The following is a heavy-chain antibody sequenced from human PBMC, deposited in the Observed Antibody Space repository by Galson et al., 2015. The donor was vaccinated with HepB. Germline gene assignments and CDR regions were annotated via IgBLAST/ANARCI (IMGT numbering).Heavy chain of an antibody. V-gene: IGHV1-46*01. J-gene: IGHJ3*02. D-gene: IGHD3-10*01. CDR2: INPSGGST. CDR1: GYTFTSYY. Sequence: SVKVSCKASGYTFTSYYMHWVRQAPGQGLEWMGIINPSGGSTSYAQKFQGRVTMTRDTSTSTVYMELSSLRSEDTAVYYCARDSDTDPMGDAVDIWGQGTMVTVSS. CDR3: ARDSDTDPMGDAVDI.